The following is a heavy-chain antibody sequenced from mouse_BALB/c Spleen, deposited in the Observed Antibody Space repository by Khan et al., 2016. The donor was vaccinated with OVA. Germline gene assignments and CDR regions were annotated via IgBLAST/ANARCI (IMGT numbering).Heavy chain of an antibody. CDR3: ARLAYYYDSEGFAY. CDR2: VSSGGHYT. J-gene: IGHJ3*01. CDR1: GFTFSTYG. Sequence: EVQGVESGGDLVKPGGSLKLSCAASGFTFSTYGMSWVRQTPDKRLEWVATVSSGGHYTYYPDTVKGRFTISRDNAKNTLYLQMSSLKSEDTAMFYCARLAYYYDSEGFAYWGQGTLVTVSA. D-gene: IGHD1-1*01. V-gene: IGHV5-6*01.